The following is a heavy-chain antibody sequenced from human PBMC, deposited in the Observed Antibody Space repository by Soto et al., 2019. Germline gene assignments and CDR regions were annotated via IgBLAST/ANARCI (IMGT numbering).Heavy chain of an antibody. CDR2: INAGNGNT. J-gene: IGHJ4*02. V-gene: IGHV1-3*01. D-gene: IGHD4-17*01. CDR1: GYTFTSYS. CDR3: ASESYGGEFDY. Sequence: ASVKVSCKASGYTFTSYSMHWVRQAPGQRLECMGWINAGNGNTKYSQKFQGRVTITRDTSASTTYMELSSLRSEDTAVYYCASESYGGEFDYWGQGTLVTVSS.